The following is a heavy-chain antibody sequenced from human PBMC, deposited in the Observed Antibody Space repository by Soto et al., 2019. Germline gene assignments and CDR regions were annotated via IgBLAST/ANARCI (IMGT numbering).Heavy chain of an antibody. J-gene: IGHJ4*02. Sequence: EVQLLESGGGLVQPGGSLRLSCAASGFTFSSYAMSWVRQAPGKGLEWVSAISGSGGSTYYADSVKGRFTISRDNSRNTLYLQMNSLRAEDTAVYYFAKERISGFEPFDYWGQGTLVTVSS. CDR3: AKERISGFEPFDY. CDR1: GFTFSSYA. D-gene: IGHD5-12*01. V-gene: IGHV3-23*01. CDR2: ISGSGGST.